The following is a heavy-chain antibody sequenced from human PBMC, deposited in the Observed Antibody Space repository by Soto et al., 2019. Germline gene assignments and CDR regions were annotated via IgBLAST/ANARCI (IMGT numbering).Heavy chain of an antibody. CDR3: ARESYGDYEIGYYGMDV. CDR1: WVIFSTHG. V-gene: IGHV3-48*02. CDR2: ISKSSSST. J-gene: IGHJ6*02. Sequence: GGALRLSRAAPWVIFSTHGKTWVRQAPGEGLEWISYISKSSSSTYYADSVKGRFTISRDNAKNSLFLQMSSLRDEDTAVYYCARESYGDYEIGYYGMDVWGQGTTVTVSS. D-gene: IGHD4-17*01.